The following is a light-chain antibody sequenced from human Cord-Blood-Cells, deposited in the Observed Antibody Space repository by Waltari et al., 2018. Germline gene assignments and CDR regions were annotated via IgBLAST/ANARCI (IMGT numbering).Light chain of an antibody. CDR1: QGISSA. Sequence: AIQLTQSPSSLSASVGDRVTITCRASQGISSALAWYQQKPGKAPKLLIYDASSLESGVPSRFSGSGSVTDFTLTISSLHPEEFATYYCQQFDSYPSFGPGTKVDIK. J-gene: IGKJ3*01. V-gene: IGKV1-13*02. CDR2: DAS. CDR3: QQFDSYPS.